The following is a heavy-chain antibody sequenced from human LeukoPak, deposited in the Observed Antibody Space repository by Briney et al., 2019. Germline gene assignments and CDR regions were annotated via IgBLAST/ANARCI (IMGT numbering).Heavy chain of an antibody. J-gene: IGHJ6*03. Sequence: SVKVSCKASGGTFSSYAISWVRQAPGQGLEWMGGIIPIFGTANYAQKFQGRVTITTDESTSTAYMELSSLRSEDTAVYYCAASSSAPYYYYYYMEDWGKGTTVTVYS. CDR1: GGTFSSYA. V-gene: IGHV1-69*05. CDR3: AASSSAPYYYYYYMED. CDR2: IIPIFGTA. D-gene: IGHD6-6*01.